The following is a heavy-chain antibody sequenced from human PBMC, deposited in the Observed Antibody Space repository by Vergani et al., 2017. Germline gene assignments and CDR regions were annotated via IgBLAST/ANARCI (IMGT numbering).Heavy chain of an antibody. Sequence: QLQLQESGPGLVKPSETLSLTCTVSGGSISSSSYYWGWIRQPPGKGLEWIGSIYYSGSTSYNPSLKSRVTISVDTSKNQFSLKLSSVTAADTAVYYCARHVPLVKGWFDPWGQGTLVTVSS. V-gene: IGHV4-39*01. CDR2: IYYSGST. D-gene: IGHD3-9*01. J-gene: IGHJ5*02. CDR1: GGSISSSSYY. CDR3: ARHVPLVKGWFDP.